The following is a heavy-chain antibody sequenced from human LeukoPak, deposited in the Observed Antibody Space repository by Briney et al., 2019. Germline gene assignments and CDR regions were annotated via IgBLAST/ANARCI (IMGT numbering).Heavy chain of an antibody. CDR2: TKSKTDGGTT. D-gene: IGHD3-10*01. J-gene: IGHJ4*02. V-gene: IGHV3-15*01. Sequence: GGSLRLSCAASGFTFSNAWMSWVRQAPGKGLEWVGRTKSKTDGGTTDYAAPVKGRFTISRDDSKNTLYLQMNSLKTEDTAVYYCTTQLLWFGELEAYWGQGTLVTVSS. CDR3: TTQLLWFGELEAY. CDR1: GFTFSNAW.